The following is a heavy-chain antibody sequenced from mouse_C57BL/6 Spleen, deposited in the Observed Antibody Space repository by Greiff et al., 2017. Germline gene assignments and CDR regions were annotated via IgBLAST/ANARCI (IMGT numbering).Heavy chain of an antibody. V-gene: IGHV5-4*01. CDR3: ARDEGHGNFYFDY. CDR2: ISDGGSYT. D-gene: IGHD2-1*01. Sequence: EVKLVESGGGLVKPGGSLKLSCAASGFTFSSYAMSWVRQTPEKRLEWVATISDGGSYTYYPDNVKGRFTISRDNAKNNLYLQMSHLKSEDTAMYYCARDEGHGNFYFDYWGQGTTLTVSS. J-gene: IGHJ2*01. CDR1: GFTFSSYA.